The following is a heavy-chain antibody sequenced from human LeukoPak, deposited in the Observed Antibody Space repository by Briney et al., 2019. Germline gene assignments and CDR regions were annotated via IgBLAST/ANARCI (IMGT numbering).Heavy chain of an antibody. D-gene: IGHD5-24*01. Sequence: GGSLRLSCAASGFTFTSHTMHWVRQAPGKGLEWVTTITSNENFRFYADSVKGRFIVSRDNSKNTLYLQLDSLTVEDTALYYCVKDRDGSWAFDCWGQGTLVTVSS. V-gene: IGHV3-30*04. CDR1: GFTFTSHT. CDR3: VKDRDGSWAFDC. CDR2: ITSNENFR. J-gene: IGHJ4*02.